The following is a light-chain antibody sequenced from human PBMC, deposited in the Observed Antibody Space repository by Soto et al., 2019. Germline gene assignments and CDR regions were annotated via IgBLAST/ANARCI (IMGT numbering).Light chain of an antibody. CDR2: DVS. V-gene: IGLV2-11*01. J-gene: IGLJ1*01. CDR3: CSYAGNSFYV. CDR1: SSDVGGYDF. Sequence: QCPLSQPRSLPVSTRRSVTIISPITSSDVGGYDFVSWYQQRPDKAPKLMIYDVSVRPSGVPDRFSASKSGNTASLTVSGLQAEDEADYYCCSYAGNSFYVFGTGTKVTVL.